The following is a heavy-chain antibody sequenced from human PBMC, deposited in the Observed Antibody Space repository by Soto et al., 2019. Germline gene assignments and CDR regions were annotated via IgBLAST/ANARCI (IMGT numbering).Heavy chain of an antibody. CDR3: ACTMGRDWFDP. D-gene: IGHD2-2*01. V-gene: IGHV4-34*01. J-gene: IGHJ5*02. CDR1: GGSFSGYY. CDR2: INHSGST. Sequence: PSETLSLTCAVYGGSFSGYYWSWIRQPPGKGLEWIGEINHSGSTNYNPSLKSRVTISVDTSKNQFSLKLSSVTAADTAVYYCACTMGRDWFDPWGQGTLVTVS.